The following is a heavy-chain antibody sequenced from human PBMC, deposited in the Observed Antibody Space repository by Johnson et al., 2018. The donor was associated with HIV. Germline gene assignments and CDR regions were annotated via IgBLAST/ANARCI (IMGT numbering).Heavy chain of an antibody. D-gene: IGHD3-22*01. V-gene: IGHV3-20*01. CDR3: ARVIMTVVGGDAFDI. CDR1: GFNFYEYD. J-gene: IGHJ3*02. CDR2: INWSGGGT. Sequence: MQLVESGGGVVRPGESLRISCVASGFNFYEYDVSWVRQVLGKGLEWVSGINWSGGGTTYADSVKGRFTVSSDNAKNSLYLQMNSLRAEDTALYHCARVIMTVVGGDAFDIWGQGTMVTVSS.